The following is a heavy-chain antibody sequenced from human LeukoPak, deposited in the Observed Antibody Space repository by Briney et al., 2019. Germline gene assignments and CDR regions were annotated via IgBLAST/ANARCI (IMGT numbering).Heavy chain of an antibody. CDR3: ARHYYDSSGIDY. D-gene: IGHD3-22*01. J-gene: IGHJ4*02. CDR2: ILPIFGSA. Sequence: GASVKVSCKASGGTFSSYAIRWVRHAPEQGLEWIGSILPIFGSANKAQKLQGRVTITTDESTSTAYMELSSLGSEDTAVYYRARHYYDSSGIDYWGQGNLVTVSS. V-gene: IGHV1-69*05. CDR1: GGTFSSYA.